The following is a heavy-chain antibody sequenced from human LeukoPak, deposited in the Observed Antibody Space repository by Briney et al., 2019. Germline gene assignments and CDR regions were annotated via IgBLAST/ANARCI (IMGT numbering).Heavy chain of an antibody. J-gene: IGHJ6*04. CDR3: ARGWYSSGLTLDV. Sequence: PSETLSLTCTVSGGSISSYYWSWIRQPPGKGLEWIGYIYYSGSTNYNPSLKSRVTISVGTSKNQFSLKLSSVTAADTAVYYCARGWYSSGLTLDVWGKGTTVTVSS. CDR1: GGSISSYY. D-gene: IGHD6-19*01. V-gene: IGHV4-59*01. CDR2: IYYSGST.